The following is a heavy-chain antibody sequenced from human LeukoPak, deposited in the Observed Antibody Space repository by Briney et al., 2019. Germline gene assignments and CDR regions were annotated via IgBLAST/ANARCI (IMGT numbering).Heavy chain of an antibody. CDR2: MNPDSGNT. CDR1: GYTFSSYD. J-gene: IGHJ5*02. V-gene: IGHV1-8*01. CDR3: ARDHRYSGSHNWFDP. Sequence: ASVKVSCKASGYTFSSYDINRVRQATGQGLEWMGWMNPDSGNTGYAQKFQGRVTMTRNTSISTAYMELSSLRAEDTAVYYCARDHRYSGSHNWFDPWGQGTLVTVSS. D-gene: IGHD1-26*01.